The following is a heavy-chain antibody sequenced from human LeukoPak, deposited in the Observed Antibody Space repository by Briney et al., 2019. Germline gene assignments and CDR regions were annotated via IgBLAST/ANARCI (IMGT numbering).Heavy chain of an antibody. Sequence: GRSLRLSCAASGFTFSSYSMNWVRQAPGKGLEWVSSISSSSSYIYYADSVKGRFTISRDNAKNSLYLQMNSLRAEDTAVYYCARPRGYSYGYGDYWGQGTLVTVSS. D-gene: IGHD5-18*01. J-gene: IGHJ4*02. CDR2: ISSSSSYI. CDR1: GFTFSSYS. CDR3: ARPRGYSYGYGDY. V-gene: IGHV3-21*01.